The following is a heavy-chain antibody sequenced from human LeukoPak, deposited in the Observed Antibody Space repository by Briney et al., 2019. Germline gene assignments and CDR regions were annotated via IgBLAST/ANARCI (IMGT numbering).Heavy chain of an antibody. CDR2: IKQDGSEK. CDR3: ARSQRRLDY. J-gene: IGHJ4*02. V-gene: IGHV3-7*01. Sequence: GRSLRLSCAASGFTFSIYWMSWVRQAPGKGLELVANIKQDGSEKNYVVSVKGRFTIARDNAKNSMYLQMNSLRAEDTAVYYCARSQRRLDYWGQGTLVTVSS. D-gene: IGHD6-25*01. CDR1: GFTFSIYW.